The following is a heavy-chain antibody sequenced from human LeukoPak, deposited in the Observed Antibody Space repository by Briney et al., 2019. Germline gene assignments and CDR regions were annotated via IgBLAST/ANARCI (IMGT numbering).Heavy chain of an antibody. CDR2: IWYDGSKK. CDR1: GFSFSSYG. J-gene: IGHJ4*02. D-gene: IGHD1-26*01. CDR3: AKGGKWDVTPFDY. V-gene: IGHV3-33*06. Sequence: PGGSLRLSCAASGFSFSSYGMHWVRQAPGKGLEWVAVIWYDGSKKYYADSVKGRFIISRDNSRNTLYLQMNSLRVEDTAVYYCAKGGKWDVTPFDYWGQGTLVTVSS.